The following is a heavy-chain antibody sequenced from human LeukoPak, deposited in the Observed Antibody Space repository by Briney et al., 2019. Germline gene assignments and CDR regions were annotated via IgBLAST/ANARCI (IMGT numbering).Heavy chain of an antibody. D-gene: IGHD3-22*01. CDR2: ISADGRRT. V-gene: IGHV3-23*01. Sequence: GGSLRLSCVPSGFTFTGYAISCVPQAPGRGRGWVPAISADGRRTYHADSVKGRFTISRDISKNTLYLQMNSLRAEDTAVYYCAKVAGSSGYYREFWGQGTLVTVSS. CDR3: AKVAGSSGYYREF. J-gene: IGHJ4*02. CDR1: GFTFTGYA.